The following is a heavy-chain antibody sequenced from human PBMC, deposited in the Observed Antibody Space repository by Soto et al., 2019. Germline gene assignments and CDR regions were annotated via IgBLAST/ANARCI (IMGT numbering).Heavy chain of an antibody. D-gene: IGHD5-18*01. J-gene: IGHJ4*02. CDR3: ALRDRGSYGYRY. CDR2: ISASGVST. CDR1: GFTFSSYA. V-gene: IGHV3-23*01. Sequence: EVQLLESGGGLVQPGGSLRLSCAASGFTFSSYAMSWVRQAPGKGLEWVSSISASGVSTYYADSVKGRFTISRDNSKNTLSLQMNSLRGEDTAVYYCALRDRGSYGYRYWGQGTLVTVSS.